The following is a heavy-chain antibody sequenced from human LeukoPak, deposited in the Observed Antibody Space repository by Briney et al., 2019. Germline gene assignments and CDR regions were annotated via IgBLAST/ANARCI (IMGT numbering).Heavy chain of an antibody. J-gene: IGHJ4*02. CDR1: GYTFTSYG. V-gene: IGHV1-18*01. CDR3: AREPLPIAVAGPPDY. Sequence: ASVKVSCKASGYTFTSYGISWVRQAPGQGLEWMGWISAYNGNTNYAQKLQGRVTMTTDTSTSTAYMELRSLRSDDTAVYYCAREPLPIAVAGPPDYWGQGTLVTVSS. CDR2: ISAYNGNT. D-gene: IGHD6-19*01.